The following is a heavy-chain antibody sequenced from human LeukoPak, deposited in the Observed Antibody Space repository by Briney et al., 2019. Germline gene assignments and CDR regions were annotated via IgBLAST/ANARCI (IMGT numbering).Heavy chain of an antibody. Sequence: GGSLRLSCAASGFTFSDAWLNWVPQTPEKGLEWVARIKRQTEGWTKDYAASVKGRFTISRDDSKSTVYLQMNSLEIEDTAVYYCSRNADHDWWGQGTLVTVSS. V-gene: IGHV3-15*01. J-gene: IGHJ4*02. CDR3: SRNADHDW. CDR1: GFTFSDAW. D-gene: IGHD1-14*01. CDR2: IKRQTEGWTK.